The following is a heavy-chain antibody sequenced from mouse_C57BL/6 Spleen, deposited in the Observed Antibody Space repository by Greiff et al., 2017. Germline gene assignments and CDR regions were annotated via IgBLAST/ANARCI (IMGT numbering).Heavy chain of an antibody. CDR1: GYTFTSYW. V-gene: IGHV1-64*01. CDR3: ATTVVATRVDY. J-gene: IGHJ2*01. CDR2: IHPNSGST. Sequence: VQLQQPGAELVKPGASVKLSCKASGYTFTSYWMHWVKQRPGQGLEWIGMIHPNSGSTNYNEKFKSKATLTVDKSSSTAYMQLSSLTSEDSAVYYCATTVVATRVDYWGQGTTRTVSS. D-gene: IGHD1-1*01.